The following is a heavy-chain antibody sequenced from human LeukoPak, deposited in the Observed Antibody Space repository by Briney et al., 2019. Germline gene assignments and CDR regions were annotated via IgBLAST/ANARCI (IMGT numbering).Heavy chain of an antibody. V-gene: IGHV1-69*05. CDR2: IIPIFGTA. Sequence: SVKVSCKASGGTFSSYAISWVRQAPGQGLEWMGRIIPIFGTANYAQKFQGRVTITTDESTSTAYMELSSLRSEGTAVYYCAKGDYSNSYNYWGQGTLVTVSS. CDR3: AKGDYSNSYNY. D-gene: IGHD4-17*01. J-gene: IGHJ4*02. CDR1: GGTFSSYA.